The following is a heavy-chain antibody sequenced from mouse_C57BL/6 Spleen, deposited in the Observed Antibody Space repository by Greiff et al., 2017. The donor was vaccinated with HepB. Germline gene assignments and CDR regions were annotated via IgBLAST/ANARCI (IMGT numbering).Heavy chain of an antibody. D-gene: IGHD2-4*01. CDR3: TYYDYDPAWFAY. CDR1: GFTFSNYW. CDR2: IRLKSDNYAT. J-gene: IGHJ3*01. Sequence: EVQLQESGGGLVQPGGSMKLSCVASGFTFSNYWMNWVRQSPEKGLEWVAQIRLKSDNYATHYAESVKGRFTISRDDSKSSVYLQMNNLRAEDTGIYYCTYYDYDPAWFAYWGQGTLVTVSA. V-gene: IGHV6-3*01.